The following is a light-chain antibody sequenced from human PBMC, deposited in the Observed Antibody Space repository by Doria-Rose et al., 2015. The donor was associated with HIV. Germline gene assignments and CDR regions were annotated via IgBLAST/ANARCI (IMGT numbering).Light chain of an antibody. J-gene: IGKJ2*01. CDR3: QQYYSGYT. V-gene: IGKV4-1*01. Sequence: AGSLGERDTINCKSSQSVLYSSNNKNYLAWYQHKPGQPPKLLIYWASTRESGVPDRFSGSGSGTDFTLTISSLQAEDVAVYYCQQYYSGYTFGQGIKLEIK. CDR2: WAS. CDR1: QSVLYSSNNKNY.